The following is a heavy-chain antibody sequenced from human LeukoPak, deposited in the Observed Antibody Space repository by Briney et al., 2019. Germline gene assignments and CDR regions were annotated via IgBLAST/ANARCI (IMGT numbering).Heavy chain of an antibody. V-gene: IGHV4-39*07. D-gene: IGHD3-10*01. J-gene: IGHJ5*02. Sequence: SETLSLTCTVSGGSISSSSYYWGWIRQPPGKGLEWIGSIYYSGSTYYNPSLKSRVTISVDTSKNQFSLKLSSVTAADTAVYYCARGKRVVRGTNWFDPWGQGTLVTVSS. CDR2: IYYSGST. CDR1: GGSISSSSYY. CDR3: ARGKRVVRGTNWFDP.